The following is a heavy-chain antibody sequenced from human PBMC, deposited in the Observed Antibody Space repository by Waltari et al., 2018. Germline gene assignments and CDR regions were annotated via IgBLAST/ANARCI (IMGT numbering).Heavy chain of an antibody. V-gene: IGHV1-69*12. Sequence: QVQRVQSGAEVKTPGSSVKVSCKPSGDPFRRCATTWVGAAPGQGREWMGGIMPLVGTTNYAQKFQGRGTMTADEPTSTAYVELSSLKSEDTAVYFCARSYYYDRRANYPSLGAFDSWGQGTLVTVSS. CDR2: IMPLVGTT. J-gene: IGHJ4*02. CDR1: GDPFRRCA. D-gene: IGHD3-22*01. CDR3: ARSYYYDRRANYPSLGAFDS.